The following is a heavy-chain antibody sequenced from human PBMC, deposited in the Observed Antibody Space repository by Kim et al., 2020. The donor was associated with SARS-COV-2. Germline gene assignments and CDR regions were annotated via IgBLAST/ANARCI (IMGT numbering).Heavy chain of an antibody. J-gene: IGHJ4*02. CDR3: AHPSPLAVDY. V-gene: IGHV2-5*01. CDR2: DDT. Sequence: DDTRYSPSLKSRLTIPKDTAKNQVVLTMTNMDPVDTATYYCAHPSPLAVDYWGQGTLVTVSS.